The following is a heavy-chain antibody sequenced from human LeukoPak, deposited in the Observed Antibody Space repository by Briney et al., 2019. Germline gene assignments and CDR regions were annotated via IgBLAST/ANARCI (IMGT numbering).Heavy chain of an antibody. CDR2: FDPEDGET. V-gene: IGHV1-24*01. Sequence: ASVKVSCKVSGYTLTELSMHWVRQAPGKGLEWMGGFDPEDGETIYAQKFQGRVTMTEDTSTDTAYMELSSLRSEDTAVYYCATVRSRGSGSYSSDYDAFDIWGQGTMVTVSS. J-gene: IGHJ3*02. CDR3: ATVRSRGSGSYSSDYDAFDI. D-gene: IGHD3-10*01. CDR1: GYTLTELS.